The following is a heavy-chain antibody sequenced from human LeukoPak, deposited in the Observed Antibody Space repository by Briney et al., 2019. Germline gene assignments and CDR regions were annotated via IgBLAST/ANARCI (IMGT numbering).Heavy chain of an antibody. CDR3: ARGISPLDY. CDR1: GFTFSSYE. V-gene: IGHV3-48*03. Sequence: PGGSLRLSCAASGFTFSSYEMNWVRQAPGKGLEWVSYISSSGSITYYADSEKGRFTISRDNAKNSLYLQMNSLRAEDTAAYYCARGISPLDYWGQGTLVTVSS. J-gene: IGHJ4*02. CDR2: ISSSGSIT.